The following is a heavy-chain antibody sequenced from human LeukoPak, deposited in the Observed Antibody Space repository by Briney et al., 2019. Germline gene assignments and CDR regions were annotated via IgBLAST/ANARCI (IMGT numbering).Heavy chain of an antibody. D-gene: IGHD6-13*01. CDR2: TYYSGST. V-gene: IGHV4-59*01. J-gene: IGHJ6*03. CDR1: GGSISSYY. CDR3: ASYGSSFHRYYYYMDV. Sequence: SETLSLTCTVSGGSISSYYWSWIRQPPGKGLEWIGYTYYSGSTNYNPSLKSRVTISVDTSKNQFYLKLSSVTAADTAVYYCASYGSSFHRYYYYMDVWGKGTTVTVSS.